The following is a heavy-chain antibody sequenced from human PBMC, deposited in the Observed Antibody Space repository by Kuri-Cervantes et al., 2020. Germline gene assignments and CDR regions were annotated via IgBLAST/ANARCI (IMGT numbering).Heavy chain of an antibody. J-gene: IGHJ4*02. D-gene: IGHD1-26*01. CDR3: ARVKISESYQRGYYFDY. CDR1: GGSISSGDYY. V-gene: IGHV4-30-4*01. Sequence: SETLSLTCTVSGGSISSGDYYWSWIRQPPGKGLEWIGYIYYSGSTYYNPSLKSRVTISVDTSKNQFSLKLSSVTAADTAVYYCARVKISESYQRGYYFDYWGQGTLVTVSS. CDR2: IYYSGST.